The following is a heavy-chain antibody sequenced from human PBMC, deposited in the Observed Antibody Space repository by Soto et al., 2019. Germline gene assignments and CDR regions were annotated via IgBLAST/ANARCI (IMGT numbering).Heavy chain of an antibody. V-gene: IGHV3-23*01. Sequence: EVQLLESGEDLVQPGGSLRLSCAGSGFTFSSYAMSWVRQAPGKGLEWVSLITGGGGDTFYADSVKGRFTISRDNSKNTLYLQMNSLRVEDTALYYCAKAYSGSRYYFDFWGQGTLVTVCS. CDR3: AKAYSGSRYYFDF. D-gene: IGHD5-12*01. CDR1: GFTFSSYA. J-gene: IGHJ4*02. CDR2: ITGGGGDT.